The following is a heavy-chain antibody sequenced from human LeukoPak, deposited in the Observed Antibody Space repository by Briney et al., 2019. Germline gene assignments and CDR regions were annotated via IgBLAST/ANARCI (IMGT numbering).Heavy chain of an antibody. Sequence: GGSLRVSCAASGFTFSSYAMSWVRQAPGKGLEWVSAISGSGGSTHYADSVKGRFTISRDSSKNTLYLQMNSLRAEDTAVYYCAKDPTAMVSYTWFDPWGQGTLVTVSS. D-gene: IGHD5-18*01. J-gene: IGHJ5*02. CDR2: ISGSGGST. CDR3: AKDPTAMVSYTWFDP. CDR1: GFTFSSYA. V-gene: IGHV3-23*01.